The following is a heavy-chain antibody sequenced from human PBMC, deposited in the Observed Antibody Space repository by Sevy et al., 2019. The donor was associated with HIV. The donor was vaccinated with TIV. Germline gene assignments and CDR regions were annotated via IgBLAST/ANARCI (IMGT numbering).Heavy chain of an antibody. CDR2: ISYDGSNK. Sequence: GGSLRLSCAASGFTFSSYAMHWVRQAPGKGLEWVAVISYDGSNKYYADSLKGRFTISRDNSKNTLYLQMNSLRAEDTAVYYCARGDYYDSSGPFDYWGQGTLVTVSS. V-gene: IGHV3-30-3*01. CDR1: GFTFSSYA. CDR3: ARGDYYDSSGPFDY. D-gene: IGHD3-22*01. J-gene: IGHJ4*02.